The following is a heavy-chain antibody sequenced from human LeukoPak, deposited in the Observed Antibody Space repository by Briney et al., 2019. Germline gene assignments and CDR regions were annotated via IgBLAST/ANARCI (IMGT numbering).Heavy chain of an antibody. D-gene: IGHD1-7*01. J-gene: IGHJ4*02. CDR1: GFTFTSYS. Sequence: GGSLRLSCAASGFTFTSYSMSWVRQAPGKGLEWVSGTSDRGDYIYYADSVKGRFTISRDSSKNTLFLQMNSLRAEDTALYFCARKAQYNGHYPLDYWGQGNLVTVSS. V-gene: IGHV3-23*01. CDR3: ARKAQYNGHYPLDY. CDR2: TSDRGDYI.